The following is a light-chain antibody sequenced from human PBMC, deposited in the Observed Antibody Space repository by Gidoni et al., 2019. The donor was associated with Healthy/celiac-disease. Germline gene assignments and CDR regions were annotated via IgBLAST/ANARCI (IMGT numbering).Light chain of an antibody. Sequence: QSVLTQPPSVSGAPAQRVTIPCTGSSSNIGAGYDVHWSQQLPGTAPKLLIYGDSNRPSGVPDRFSGSKSGTSASLAITGLQAEDEADYYCQSYDSSLSGWVFGTGTKVTVL. CDR1: SSNIGAGYD. CDR3: QSYDSSLSGWV. V-gene: IGLV1-40*01. J-gene: IGLJ1*01. CDR2: GDS.